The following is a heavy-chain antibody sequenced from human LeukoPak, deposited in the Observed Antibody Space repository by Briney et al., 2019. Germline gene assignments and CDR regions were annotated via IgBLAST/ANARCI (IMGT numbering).Heavy chain of an antibody. Sequence: RGSLRLSCAASGFTVSTKYMSWVRQAPGKGLEWVSVIYSGGPTYHADSVEGRFTISRDTSKNTLYLQMNSLRAEDTAVYYCARVRVGAPGYYFDYWGRGTLVTVSS. D-gene: IGHD1-26*01. J-gene: IGHJ4*02. CDR2: IYSGGPT. V-gene: IGHV3-53*01. CDR1: GFTVSTKY. CDR3: ARVRVGAPGYYFDY.